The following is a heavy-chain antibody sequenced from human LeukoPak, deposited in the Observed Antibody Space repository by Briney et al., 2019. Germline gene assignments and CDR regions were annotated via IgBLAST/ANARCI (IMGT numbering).Heavy chain of an antibody. V-gene: IGHV4-30-2*01. D-gene: IGHD2-15*01. J-gene: IGHJ3*02. Sequence: PSQTLSLTCAVSGGSISSGGYSWSWIRQPPGKGLEWIGYIYHSGSTYYNPSLKSRVTISVDRSKNQSSLKLSSVTAADTAVYYCARGIGYCSGGSCYDAFDIWGQGTMVTVSS. CDR3: ARGIGYCSGGSCYDAFDI. CDR2: IYHSGST. CDR1: GGSISSGGYS.